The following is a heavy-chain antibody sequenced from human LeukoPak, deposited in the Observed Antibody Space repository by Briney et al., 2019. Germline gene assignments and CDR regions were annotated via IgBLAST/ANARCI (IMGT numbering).Heavy chain of an antibody. J-gene: IGHJ4*02. CDR3: AREPLPDADYYDSSGYYYFDY. CDR1: GYTFTSYG. V-gene: IGHV1-18*01. Sequence: ASVKVSCKASGYTFTSYGISWVRQAPGQGLEWMGWISAYNGNTNYAQRLQGRVTMTTDTSTSTAYMELRSLRSDDTAVYYCAREPLPDADYYDSSGYYYFDYWGQGTLVTVSS. D-gene: IGHD3-22*01. CDR2: ISAYNGNT.